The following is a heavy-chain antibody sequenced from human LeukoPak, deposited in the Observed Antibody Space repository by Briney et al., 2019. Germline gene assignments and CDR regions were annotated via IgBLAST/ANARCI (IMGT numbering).Heavy chain of an antibody. CDR2: INSDGGST. J-gene: IGHJ4*02. D-gene: IGHD3-10*01. Sequence: GGSLRLSCAASGFTFSSYWMHWVRQAPGKGLVWVSRINSDGGSTRYADSVKGRFTISRDNAKNTLYLQMNSLRAEDTAVYYCARAQPDYYGSGSLDYWGQGTLVTVSS. CDR3: ARAQPDYYGSGSLDY. V-gene: IGHV3-74*01. CDR1: GFTFSSYW.